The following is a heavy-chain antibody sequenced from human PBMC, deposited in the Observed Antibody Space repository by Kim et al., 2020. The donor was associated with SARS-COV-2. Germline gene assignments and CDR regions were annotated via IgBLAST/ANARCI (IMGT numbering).Heavy chain of an antibody. J-gene: IGHJ4*02. D-gene: IGHD2-21*02. V-gene: IGHV4-4*06. Sequence: LKSRVTMSVDMSKNQFSLKLSSVTAADTAVYYCARDDLVYCDGDCRLCRDNWGQGTLVTVSS. CDR3: ARDDLVYCDGDCRLCRDN.